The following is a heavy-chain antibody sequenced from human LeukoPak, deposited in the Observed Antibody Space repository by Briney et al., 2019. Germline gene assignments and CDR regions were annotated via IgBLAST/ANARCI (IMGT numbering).Heavy chain of an antibody. CDR3: ARDAEERITIFGVPLGR. CDR2: INPNSGGT. CDR1: GYTFTGYY. Sequence: ASVKVSCKASGYTFTGYYMHWVRQAPGQGLEWMGWINPNSGGTNYAQKFQGRVTMTRDTSISTAYIELSRLRSDDTAVYYCARDAEERITIFGVPLGRWGQGTMVTVSS. J-gene: IGHJ3*01. D-gene: IGHD3-3*01. V-gene: IGHV1-2*02.